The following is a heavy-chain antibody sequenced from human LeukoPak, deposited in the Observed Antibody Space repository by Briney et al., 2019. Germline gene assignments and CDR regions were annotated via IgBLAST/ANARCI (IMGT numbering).Heavy chain of an antibody. V-gene: IGHV3-33*01. CDR2: IWYDGSNK. J-gene: IGHJ4*02. CDR3: ARERGYSYGAHCDY. D-gene: IGHD5-18*01. CDR1: GFTFSSYG. Sequence: PGMSVRLSCAASGFTFSSYGMHWVRQVPGKGLEWVAVIWYDGSNKYYADSVKGRFTISRDNSKNTVYLQMNSLRAEDTAVYYCARERGYSYGAHCDYWGQGTLVTASS.